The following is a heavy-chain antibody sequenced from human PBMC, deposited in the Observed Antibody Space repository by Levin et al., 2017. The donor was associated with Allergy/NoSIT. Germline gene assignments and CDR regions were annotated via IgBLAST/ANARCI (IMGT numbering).Heavy chain of an antibody. CDR1: GGSISSSSHH. CDR3: AGEYSSSSAY. D-gene: IGHD6-6*01. V-gene: IGHV4-39*07. J-gene: IGHJ4*02. Sequence: GSLRLSCTVSGGSISSSSHHWGWVRQPPGKGLEWIGSIYYTGTTYYRPSLRGRVTISVDTSKNQFSLKLTSVTAADTAMYYCAGEYSSSSAYWGQGTLVTVSS. CDR2: IYYTGTT.